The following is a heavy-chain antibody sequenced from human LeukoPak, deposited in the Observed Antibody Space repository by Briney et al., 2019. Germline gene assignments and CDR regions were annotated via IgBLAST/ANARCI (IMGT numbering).Heavy chain of an antibody. CDR3: REAGGENIEVVPAVFNY. V-gene: IGHV3-48*03. CDR1: GFTFSSYE. CDR2: ISSSGSTI. Sequence: GGSLRLSCAASGFTFSSYEMNWVRQAPGEGLEWVSYISSSGSTIYYADSVKGRFTISRDNAKNSLYLQMNSLRAEDTAVYYCREAGGENIEVVPAVFNYGGQETLVTVSP. J-gene: IGHJ4*02. D-gene: IGHD2-2*01.